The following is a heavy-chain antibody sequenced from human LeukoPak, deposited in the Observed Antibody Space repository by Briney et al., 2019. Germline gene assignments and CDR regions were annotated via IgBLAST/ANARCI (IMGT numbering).Heavy chain of an antibody. CDR3: VRDGTRGIFDY. CDR2: INWNGGST. Sequence: GGSLRLSCAASGFTFDDYGMSWVRQAPGKGLEWVSGINWNGGSTGYADSVKGRFTIFRDNAKNSLYLQMNSLRAEDTALYYCVRDGTRGIFDYWGQGTLVTVSS. V-gene: IGHV3-20*04. J-gene: IGHJ4*02. CDR1: GFTFDDYG. D-gene: IGHD3-3*02.